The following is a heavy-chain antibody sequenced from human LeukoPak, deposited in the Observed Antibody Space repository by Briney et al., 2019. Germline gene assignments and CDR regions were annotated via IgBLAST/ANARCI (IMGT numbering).Heavy chain of an antibody. CDR1: GYTFTSYY. D-gene: IGHD5-18*01. Sequence: ASVKVSCKASGYTFTSYYMHWVRQAPGRGLEWMGIINPSGGSTSYAQKFQGRVTMTRDTSTSAVYMELSSLRSEDTAVYYCARDSTAMVTYWGQGTLVTVSS. CDR2: INPSGGST. V-gene: IGHV1-46*01. J-gene: IGHJ4*02. CDR3: ARDSTAMVTY.